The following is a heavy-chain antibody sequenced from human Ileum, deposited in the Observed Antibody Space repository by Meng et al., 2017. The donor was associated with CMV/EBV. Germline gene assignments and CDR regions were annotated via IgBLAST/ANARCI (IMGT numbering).Heavy chain of an antibody. V-gene: IGHV4-34*01. J-gene: IGHJ4*02. CDR1: GGSFTGYY. Sequence: QVQLQQWGAGLLKPSGPLSLTCPVFGGSFTGYYWSWFRQSPGKGLEWIGEITHSGRTSYNLSLKSRVTISVDMSKYQFSLKLTSVTAADTAIYYCARGLASGWPDYWGQGTLVTVSS. D-gene: IGHD3-10*01. CDR2: ITHSGRT. CDR3: ARGLASGWPDY.